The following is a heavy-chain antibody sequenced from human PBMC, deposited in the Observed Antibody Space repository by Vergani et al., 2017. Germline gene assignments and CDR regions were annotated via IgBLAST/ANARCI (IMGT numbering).Heavy chain of an antibody. CDR1: GFTFSSYA. Sequence: EVQLLESGGGLVQPGGSLRLSCAASGFTFSSYAMSWVRQAPGKGLEWVSAISGSGGSTYYADSVTGRFTISRDNSKNTLYLQMNSLRAEDTAVYYCARDDSSGYSGYWGQGTLVTVSS. CDR3: ARDDSSGYSGY. CDR2: ISGSGGST. V-gene: IGHV3-23*01. D-gene: IGHD3-22*01. J-gene: IGHJ4*02.